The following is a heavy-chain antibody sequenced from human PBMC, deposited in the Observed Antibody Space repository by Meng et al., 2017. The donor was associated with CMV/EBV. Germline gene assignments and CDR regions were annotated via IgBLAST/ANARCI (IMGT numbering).Heavy chain of an antibody. CDR1: GGSIGTYH. D-gene: IGHD5-12*01. CDR2: IYYSGST. Sequence: SETLSLTCSVSGGSIGTYHWSWIRQPPGKGLECIGYIYYSGSTNYNASLKSRVTISLDTPKNQFSLKLTSVTAADTAVYFCARLSSSYETVDMLDYYFDSWGQGILVTVSS. J-gene: IGHJ4*02. CDR3: ARLSSSYETVDMLDYYFDS. V-gene: IGHV4-59*01.